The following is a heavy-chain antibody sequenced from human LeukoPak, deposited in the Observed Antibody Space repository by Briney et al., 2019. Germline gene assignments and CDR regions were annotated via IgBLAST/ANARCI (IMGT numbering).Heavy chain of an antibody. J-gene: IGHJ4*02. V-gene: IGHV3-7*01. CDR3: ARGSDYSNGNIYEDDYEY. CDR2: INQDGRVK. CDR1: GFTFDKYW. D-gene: IGHD2-8*01. Sequence: GGSLRLSCAASGFTFDKYWMAWVRQAPGKGLEWVAQINQDGRVKHYVDSVKGRFTTSRDNAKNLVSLQMSSLRAEDTAVYYCARGSDYSNGNIYEDDYEYWGQGTLVTVSS.